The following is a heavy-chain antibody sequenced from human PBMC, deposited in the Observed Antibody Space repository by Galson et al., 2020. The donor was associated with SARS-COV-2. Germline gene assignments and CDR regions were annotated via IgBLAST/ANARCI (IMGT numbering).Heavy chain of an antibody. D-gene: IGHD2-2*02. Sequence: GGSLRLSCAASGFTISDYYMSWIRQAPGTGLERVSYISSSSSDTNYADPVQGRLTISRDNAKNSLYLQMNSLRAAATAVYYWARVERGYCSSSGWYIPGYYYSMDVCGKGTTVTVSS. V-gene: IGHV3-11*05. CDR2: ISSSSSDT. CDR1: GFTISDYY. J-gene: IGHJ6*03. CDR3: ARVERGYCSSSGWYIPGYYYSMDV.